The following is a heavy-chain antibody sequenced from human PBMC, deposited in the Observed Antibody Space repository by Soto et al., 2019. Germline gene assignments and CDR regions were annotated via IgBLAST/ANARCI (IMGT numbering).Heavy chain of an antibody. J-gene: IGHJ3*01. V-gene: IGHV3-23*01. CDR3: ANHDGFDF. CDR1: GFTFTSSG. CDR2: ISIRGDYR. Sequence: EGQLLQSGGGLVQPGESLRLSCAASGFTFTSSGMSWVRQAPGKGLEWVSSISIRGDYRYYADSVKGRFTISRDNSKNTLYLQMSSLTAEDTALYSCANHDGFDFWGQGTMVAVSS.